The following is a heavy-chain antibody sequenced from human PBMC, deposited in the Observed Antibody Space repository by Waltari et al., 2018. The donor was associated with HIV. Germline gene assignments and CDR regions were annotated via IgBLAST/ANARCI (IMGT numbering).Heavy chain of an antibody. CDR2: ISGNGGSR. Sequence: EVQLLESGGQLVQPGGSLRLSWSASGFTFSMYDMTWVRQAPGKGLECVSFISGNGGSRYYADSVKGRFTISRDNSKNTIFLQMNNLRAEDAAVYYCARKIWTRKSGYLHGMDVWGQGTTVTVSS. V-gene: IGHV3-23*01. CDR3: ARKIWTRKSGYLHGMDV. J-gene: IGHJ6*02. CDR1: GFTFSMYD. D-gene: IGHD3-3*01.